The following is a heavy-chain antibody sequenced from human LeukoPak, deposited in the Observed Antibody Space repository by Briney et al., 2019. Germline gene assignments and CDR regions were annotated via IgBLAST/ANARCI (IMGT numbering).Heavy chain of an antibody. D-gene: IGHD3-10*01. CDR2: IYPGDSDT. CDR1: GYSFTSYW. CDR3: ARSSAMTYNGPRDY. Sequence: GESLKISCKGSGYSFTSYWIGWVRQMPGKGLEWIGIIYPGDSDTRYSPSFQGQVTISADKSISTAFLQWSSLQASDTAMYYCARSSAMTYNGPRDYWGQGTLVTASS. J-gene: IGHJ4*02. V-gene: IGHV5-51*01.